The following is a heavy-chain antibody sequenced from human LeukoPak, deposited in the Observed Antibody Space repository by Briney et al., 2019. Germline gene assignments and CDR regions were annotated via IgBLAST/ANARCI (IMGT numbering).Heavy chain of an antibody. D-gene: IGHD2-15*01. CDR3: AREVVDATPSRDYYYYMDV. CDR2: IYISGST. Sequence: SETLSLTCAVSGGSISSGGYSWSWIRQPAGKGLEWIGRIYISGSTNYNPSLKSRVTMSIDTSKNQFSLKLTFVTAADTAVYYCAREVVDATPSRDYYYYMDVWGKGTTVTVSS. V-gene: IGHV4-61*02. J-gene: IGHJ6*03. CDR1: GGSISSGGYS.